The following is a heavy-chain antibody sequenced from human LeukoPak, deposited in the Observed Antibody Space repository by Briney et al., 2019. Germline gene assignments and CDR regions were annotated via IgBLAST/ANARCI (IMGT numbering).Heavy chain of an antibody. CDR3: AREYCSSTSCYGWFDP. Sequence: SETLSLTCAVYGGSFSGYYWSWVRQPPGKGLECIGEINHSGSTNYNPSLKRRVTISVDTSKNQFSLKLSSVTAADTAVYYCAREYCSSTSCYGWFDPWGQGTLVTVSS. J-gene: IGHJ5*02. D-gene: IGHD2-2*01. CDR2: INHSGST. CDR1: GGSFSGYY. V-gene: IGHV4-34*01.